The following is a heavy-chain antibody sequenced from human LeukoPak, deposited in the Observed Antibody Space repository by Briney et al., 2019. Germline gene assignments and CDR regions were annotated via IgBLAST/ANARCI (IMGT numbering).Heavy chain of an antibody. CDR2: IYYSGST. CDR3: AKVLSVVVAATLLDY. CDR1: GGSISSSSYY. J-gene: IGHJ4*02. Sequence: SETLSLTCTVSGGSISSSSYYWGWIRQPPGKGLEWIGSIYYSGSTYYNPSLKSRVTISVDTSKNEFSLKLSSVTAADTAVYYCAKVLSVVVAATLLDYWGQGTLVTVSS. D-gene: IGHD2-15*01. V-gene: IGHV4-39*01.